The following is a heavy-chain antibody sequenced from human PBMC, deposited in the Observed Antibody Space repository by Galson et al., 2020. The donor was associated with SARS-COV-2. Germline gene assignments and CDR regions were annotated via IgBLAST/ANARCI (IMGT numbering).Heavy chain of an antibody. D-gene: IGHD3-22*01. V-gene: IGHV3-30*01. CDR2: ISYDGSNK. J-gene: IGHJ4*02. CDR3: AREASSGYLDY. Sequence: GESLKISCAASGFTLSSYAMHWVRQAPGKGLEWVAVISYDGSNKYYADSVKGRFTISRDNSKNTLYLQMNSLRAEDTAVYYCAREASSGYLDYWGQGTLVTVSS. CDR1: GFTLSSYA.